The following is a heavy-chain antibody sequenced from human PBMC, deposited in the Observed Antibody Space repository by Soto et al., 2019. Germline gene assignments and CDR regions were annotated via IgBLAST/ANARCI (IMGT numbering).Heavy chain of an antibody. Sequence: EVQLLESGGGLVQPGGSLRLSCAASGFTFRTYAMTWVRQAPGKGLEWVSGISGSGGSTYYADSVKGRFTISRDNSKNTLYLQMNSLRAEDTAVYYCAKRPLATVFGVAGNRFDPWGQGTLVTVSS. D-gene: IGHD3-3*01. V-gene: IGHV3-23*01. CDR1: GFTFRTYA. J-gene: IGHJ5*02. CDR3: AKRPLATVFGVAGNRFDP. CDR2: ISGSGGST.